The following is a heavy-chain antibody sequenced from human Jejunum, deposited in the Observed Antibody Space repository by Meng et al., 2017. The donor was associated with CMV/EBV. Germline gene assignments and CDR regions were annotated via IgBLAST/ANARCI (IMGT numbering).Heavy chain of an antibody. J-gene: IGHJ4*02. CDR3: ARGQNYFDL. CDR1: GFTFDAYY. CDR2: ISFFVTTT. Sequence: RLSCAASGFTFDAYYMTWIRQAPGKGLEWVSYISFFVTTTSYADSVKGRFTISRDNAENSLYLQINSLRAEDTAVYYCARGQNYFDLWGQGTLVTVSS. V-gene: IGHV3-11*01.